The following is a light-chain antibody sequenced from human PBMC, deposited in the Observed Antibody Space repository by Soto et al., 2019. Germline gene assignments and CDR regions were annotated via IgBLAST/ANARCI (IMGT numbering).Light chain of an antibody. Sequence: DIHIAPTPSTLSASVGDRVTITFRASQSISSWLAWYQQKPGKAPNLLIYDASALESGVPSRFSGSGSGTEFTLTIGSLQPDDFATYYCQQYNSYSQTFGQGTKWIS. CDR2: DAS. J-gene: IGKJ1*01. CDR1: QSISSW. CDR3: QQYNSYSQT. V-gene: IGKV1-5*01.